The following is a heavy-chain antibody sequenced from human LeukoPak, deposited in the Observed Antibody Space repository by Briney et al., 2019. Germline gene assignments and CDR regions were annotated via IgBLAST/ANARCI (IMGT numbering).Heavy chain of an antibody. V-gene: IGHV4-39*01. CDR2: IYYSGIT. D-gene: IGHD1-1*01. CDR3: ARQTGTVYYYYYYMDV. J-gene: IGHJ6*03. Sequence: PSETLSLTCTVSGGSISSSSYYWGWIRQPPGKGLEWIGSIYYSGITYYNPSLKSRVTISVDTSKNQFSLKLSSVTAADTAVYYCARQTGTVYYYYYYMDVWGKGTTVTISS. CDR1: GGSISSSSYY.